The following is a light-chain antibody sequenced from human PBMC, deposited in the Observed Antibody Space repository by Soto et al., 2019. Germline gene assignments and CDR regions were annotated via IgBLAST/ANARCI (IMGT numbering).Light chain of an antibody. CDR1: SSDVGGYNY. Sequence: LKPPPSASGSPGQSVALSCTGSSSDVGGYNYVSWYQQHPGKAPKLMIYSVSNRPSGVSNRFSGSKSGNTASLTISGLQAEDQADYYRISYTVSRSYVFGSGTKVTVL. CDR2: SVS. V-gene: IGLV2-14*01. J-gene: IGLJ1*01. CDR3: ISYTVSRSYV.